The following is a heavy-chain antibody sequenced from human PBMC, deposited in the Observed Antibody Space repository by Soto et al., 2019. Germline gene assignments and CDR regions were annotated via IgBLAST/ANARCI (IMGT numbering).Heavy chain of an antibody. D-gene: IGHD2-15*01. V-gene: IGHV1-18*01. J-gene: IGHJ4*02. CDR1: GYTFTNFG. CDR3: GGWTPIDY. CDR2: ISAYNGNT. Sequence: QVQLVQSGAEVKKPGASVKVSCKTSGYTFTNFGLSWVRQAPGQGLEWMGWISAYNGNTNYAQNCHGRLTKTTYRSTSTAYMELSSPRSDDTAVYCGGGWTPIDYWCQGTLVTVSS.